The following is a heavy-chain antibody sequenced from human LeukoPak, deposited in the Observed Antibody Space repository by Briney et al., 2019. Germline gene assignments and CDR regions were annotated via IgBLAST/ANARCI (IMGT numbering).Heavy chain of an antibody. CDR3: AKAATYFYGSVTYDWFES. Sequence: GGSLRLSCEASGFTFSSYWMHWVRQVPGKGLMWVSRIESNGLTLYADSVRDRFTISRDNGKSTIYLQTNSLRVDDTAIYYCAKAATYFYGSVTYDWFESWGQGTLVTVSS. CDR2: IESNGLT. V-gene: IGHV3-74*01. CDR1: GFTFSSYW. J-gene: IGHJ5*01. D-gene: IGHD3-10*01.